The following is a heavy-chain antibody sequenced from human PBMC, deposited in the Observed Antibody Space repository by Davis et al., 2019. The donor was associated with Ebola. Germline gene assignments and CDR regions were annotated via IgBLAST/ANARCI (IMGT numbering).Heavy chain of an antibody. CDR3: ARVRYCSSTSCYGGSRFGYYYYYGMDV. D-gene: IGHD2-2*01. V-gene: IGHV3-23*01. Sequence: GESLKISCAASGFTFSSYAMSWVRQAPGKGLEWVSAISGSGGSTYYADSVKGRFTISRDNAKNSLYLQMNSLRAEDTAVYYCARVRYCSSTSCYGGSRFGYYYYYGMDVWGQGTTVTVSS. J-gene: IGHJ6*02. CDR1: GFTFSSYA. CDR2: ISGSGGST.